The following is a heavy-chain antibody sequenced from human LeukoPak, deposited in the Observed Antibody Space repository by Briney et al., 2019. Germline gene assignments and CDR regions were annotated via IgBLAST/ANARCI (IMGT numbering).Heavy chain of an antibody. CDR1: GFSLTTSGMC. Sequence: ESGPALVRPTQTLTLTCTFSGFSLTTSGMCVTWVRQPPEKALEWLARLDWDDDEYYNTSLKTRLTISKDTSKNQVVLTMTNIDPVDTATYYCARSTRDYFYNYGMDVWGRGTTVTVSS. CDR3: ARSTRDYFYNYGMDV. V-gene: IGHV2-70*11. CDR2: LDWDDDE. J-gene: IGHJ6*02. D-gene: IGHD1-1*01.